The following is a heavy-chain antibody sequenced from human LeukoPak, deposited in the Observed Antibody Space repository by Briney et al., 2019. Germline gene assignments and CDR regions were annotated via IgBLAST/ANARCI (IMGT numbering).Heavy chain of an antibody. CDR3: ARALGGWLNWFDP. CDR2: TYYRSKWYN. V-gene: IGHV6-1*01. Sequence: SQTLSLTCAISGDNVSSNSAAWNWIRQSPSRGLEWLGRTYYRSKWYNDYAVSVKSRITINPDTSKKQCSLQLNSVAPEDTAVYYCARALGGWLNWFDPWAQGALVTVSS. D-gene: IGHD6-19*01. J-gene: IGHJ5*02. CDR1: GDNVSSNSAA.